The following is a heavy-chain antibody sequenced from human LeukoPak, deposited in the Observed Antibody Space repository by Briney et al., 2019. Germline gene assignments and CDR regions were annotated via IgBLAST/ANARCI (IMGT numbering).Heavy chain of an antibody. D-gene: IGHD4-17*01. Sequence: ASVKVSCKASGYTFTGYYMHWVRQAPGQGLEWMGWMNPNSGNTGYAQKFQGRVTMTRNTSISTAYMELSSLRSEDTAVYYCATTTVTTKFDYWGQGTLVTVSS. V-gene: IGHV1-8*02. CDR1: GYTFTGYY. CDR3: ATTTVTTKFDY. J-gene: IGHJ4*02. CDR2: MNPNSGNT.